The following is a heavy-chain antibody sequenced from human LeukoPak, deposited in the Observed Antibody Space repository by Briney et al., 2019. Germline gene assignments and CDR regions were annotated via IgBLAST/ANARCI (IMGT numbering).Heavy chain of an antibody. CDR3: ASPGGTVGATFRDYYYYYGMDV. D-gene: IGHD1-26*01. CDR2: ISYDGSNK. V-gene: IGHV3-30-3*01. CDR1: GFTFSSYA. Sequence: GGSLRLSCAASGFTFSSYAMHWVRQAPGKGLEGVAVISYDGSNKYYADSVKGRFTISRDNYKNTLYLKMNSLRAEDTAVYYCASPGGTVGATFRDYYYYYGMDVWGQGTTVTVSS. J-gene: IGHJ6*02.